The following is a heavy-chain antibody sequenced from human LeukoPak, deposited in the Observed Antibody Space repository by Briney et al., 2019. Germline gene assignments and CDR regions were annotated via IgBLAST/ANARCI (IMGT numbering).Heavy chain of an antibody. CDR3: ARGYDSSAYYPFNY. Sequence: SETLSLTCVVSGGSLSTHHWSWIRRSPGRGLEWIGYISDSGSTNYNPSLKSRVTISVDTSKNQFSLMLSSVTAADTAVYYCARGYDSSAYYPFNYWGQGTLVTVSS. V-gene: IGHV4-59*11. D-gene: IGHD3-22*01. CDR2: ISDSGST. CDR1: GGSLSTHH. J-gene: IGHJ4*02.